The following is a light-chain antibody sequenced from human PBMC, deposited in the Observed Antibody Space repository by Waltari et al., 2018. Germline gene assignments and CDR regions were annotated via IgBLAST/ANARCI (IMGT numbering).Light chain of an antibody. J-gene: IGLJ3*02. V-gene: IGLV3-10*01. Sequence: SYELTQPPSVSVSPGQAARITCSGEALPKKYAYWYQQKSGQAPVLTSHEDSKRPSGTPERFSGSSSGTTATLTLSGAQVEDEGDYYCYSTDSSDTHRVFGGGTKLTVL. CDR3: YSTDSSDTHRV. CDR1: ALPKKY. CDR2: EDS.